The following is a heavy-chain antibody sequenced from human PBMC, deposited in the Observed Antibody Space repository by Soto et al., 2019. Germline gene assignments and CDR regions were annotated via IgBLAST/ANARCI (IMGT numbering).Heavy chain of an antibody. V-gene: IGHV4-38-2*01. CDR3: ARGLVGAIATTWFDP. D-gene: IGHD1-26*01. CDR1: GYSISSGYY. J-gene: IGHJ5*02. Sequence: SETLSLTCAVSGYSISSGYYWGWIRQPPGKGLEWIGSIYHSGSTYYNPSLKSRVTISVDTSKNQFSLKLSSVTAADTAVYYCARGLVGAIATTWFDPWGQGTLVTSPQ. CDR2: IYHSGST.